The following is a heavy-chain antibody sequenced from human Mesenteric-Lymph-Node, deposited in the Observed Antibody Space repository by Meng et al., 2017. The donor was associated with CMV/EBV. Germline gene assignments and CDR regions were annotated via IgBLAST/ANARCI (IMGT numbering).Heavy chain of an antibody. V-gene: IGHV3-30*02. CDR1: GFRFSSFG. Sequence: GGSLRLSCAAFGFRFSSFGMHWVRQAPGRGLEWVAFIGYDGSNESYADAVKGRVTISRDNSKNTLYLQMNSLRAEDTAVYYCAKGNEVDVWGQGTTVTVSS. CDR2: IGYDGSNE. CDR3: AKGNEVDV. J-gene: IGHJ6*02.